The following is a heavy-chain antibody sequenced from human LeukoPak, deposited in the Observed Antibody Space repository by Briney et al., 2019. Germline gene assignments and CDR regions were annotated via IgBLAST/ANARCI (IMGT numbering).Heavy chain of an antibody. J-gene: IGHJ4*02. D-gene: IGHD5-18*01. CDR3: ARDRGYSYGSIDY. CDR1: GFTFSSYW. Sequence: GGSLRLSCAASGFTFSSYWMSWVRQAPGKGLEWVANIKQDGSEKYYVDSVKGRFTISRDNAKNSLYLQMNSLRAEDTAVYYCARDRGYSYGSIDYWGQGTLVTVSS. CDR2: IKQDGSEK. V-gene: IGHV3-7*01.